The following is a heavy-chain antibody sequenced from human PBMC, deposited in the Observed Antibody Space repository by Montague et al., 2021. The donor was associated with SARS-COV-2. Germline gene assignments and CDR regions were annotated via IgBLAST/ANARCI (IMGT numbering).Heavy chain of an antibody. V-gene: IGHV3-48*03. CDR2: ITHSGSTI. CDR1: GFTFSSYE. Sequence: SLRLSCAASGFTFSSYEINWVRQAPGKGLEWVSYITHSGSTIYYADSVKGRFTISRDNAKNSLYLQVSSLRAEDTAVYYCARQHDLWNGYFDYWGQGTLVTVSS. D-gene: IGHD3-3*01. CDR3: ARQHDLWNGYFDY. J-gene: IGHJ4*02.